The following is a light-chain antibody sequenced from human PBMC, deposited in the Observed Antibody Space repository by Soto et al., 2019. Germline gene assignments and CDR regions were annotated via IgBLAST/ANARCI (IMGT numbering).Light chain of an antibody. Sequence: QSALTQPAYVSGSPGQSITISCTGTSSDVGGYNYVSWSQQHPGKAPQLMIYEVSNRPSGVSNRFSVSKSGNTASLTISGLQAEDEADYYCSSYTSSSTYVFGTGTKLTVL. V-gene: IGLV2-14*01. CDR1: SSDVGGYNY. J-gene: IGLJ1*01. CDR3: SSYTSSSTYV. CDR2: EVS.